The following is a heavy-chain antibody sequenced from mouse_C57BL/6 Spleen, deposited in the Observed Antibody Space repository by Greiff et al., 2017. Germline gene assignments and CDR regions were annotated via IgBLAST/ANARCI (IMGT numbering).Heavy chain of an antibody. D-gene: IGHD1-1*01. CDR2: INPNNGGT. V-gene: IGHV1-18*01. CDR1: GYTFTDYN. J-gene: IGHJ4*01. CDR3: ARDGYYYGTPMDY. Sequence: VQLKQSGPELVKPGASVKIPCKASGYTFTDYNMDWVKQSHGKSLEWIGDINPNNGGTIYNQKFKGKATLTVDKSSSTAYMELRSLTSEDTAVYYCARDGYYYGTPMDYWGQGTSVTVSS.